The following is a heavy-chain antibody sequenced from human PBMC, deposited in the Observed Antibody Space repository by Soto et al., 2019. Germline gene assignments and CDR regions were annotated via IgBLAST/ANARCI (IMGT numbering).Heavy chain of an antibody. CDR1: GYTFTSCG. Sequence: GASVKVSCKASGYTFTSCGISWVRQAPGQGLEWMGWISAYNGNANYAQKLQGRVTMTTDTSTSTAYMELRSLRSDDTAVYYCARGGGGGYGHPPLDYYYYYGMDVWGQGTTVTVSS. J-gene: IGHJ6*02. CDR3: ARGGGGGYGHPPLDYYYYYGMDV. D-gene: IGHD2-15*01. V-gene: IGHV1-18*04. CDR2: ISAYNGNA.